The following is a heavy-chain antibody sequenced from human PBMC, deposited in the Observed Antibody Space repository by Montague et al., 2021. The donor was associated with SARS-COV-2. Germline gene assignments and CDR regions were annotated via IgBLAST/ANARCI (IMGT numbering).Heavy chain of an antibody. D-gene: IGHD1-1*01. CDR1: SGSLRNYY. J-gene: IGHJ2*01. CDR2: IRLPGGS. CDR3: ARAGSQRFFEF. V-gene: IGHV4-34*01. Sequence: SETLSLTCAATSGSLRNYYWSWIRQPPGKGLEWIGEIRLPGGSNXIPSLKGRVTISLDTSNNQVSLSLNSVTAADTAVYYCARAGSQRFFEFWGRGTLVTVSS.